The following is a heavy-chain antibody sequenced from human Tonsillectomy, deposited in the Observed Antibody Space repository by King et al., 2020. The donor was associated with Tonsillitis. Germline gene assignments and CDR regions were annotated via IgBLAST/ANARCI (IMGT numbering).Heavy chain of an antibody. J-gene: IGHJ6*02. CDR1: GGSISSYY. Sequence: QLQESGPGLVKPSETLSLTCTVSGGSISSYYWSWIRQPPGKGLEWIGYIYYSGSTNYNPSLKSRVTISVDTSKNQFSLKLSSVTAADTAVYYCARDSSRSSGWYGNYYYGMDVWGQGTTVTVSS. CDR2: IYYSGST. D-gene: IGHD6-19*01. V-gene: IGHV4-59*01. CDR3: ARDSSRSSGWYGNYYYGMDV.